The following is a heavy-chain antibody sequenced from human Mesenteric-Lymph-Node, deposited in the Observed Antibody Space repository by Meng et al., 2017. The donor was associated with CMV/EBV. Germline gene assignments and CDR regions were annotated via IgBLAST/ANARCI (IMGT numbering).Heavy chain of an antibody. J-gene: IGHJ4*02. V-gene: IGHV3-NL1*01. CDR1: GFTFSSYS. CDR2: IYGGASST. Sequence: GGSLRLSCAASGFTFSSYSMNWVRQAPGKGLEWVSLIYGGASSTYYADSVKGRFTISRDNSKNTLYLQMNSLRAEDTAVYYCAKDRSGSPTWYYWGQGTLVTVSS. CDR3: AKDRSGSPTWYY. D-gene: IGHD1-26*01.